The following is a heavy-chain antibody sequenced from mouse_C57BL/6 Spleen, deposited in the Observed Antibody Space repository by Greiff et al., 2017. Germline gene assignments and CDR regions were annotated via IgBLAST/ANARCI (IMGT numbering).Heavy chain of an antibody. V-gene: IGHV1-52*01. D-gene: IGHD1-1*01. CDR2: IDPSDSET. J-gene: IGHJ1*03. Sequence: QVQLKQPGAELVRPGSSVKLSCKASGYTFTSYWMHWVKQRPIQGLEWIGNIDPSDSETHYNQKFKDKATLTVDKSSSTAYMQLSSLTSEDSAVYYCARDGSSYFDVWGTGTTVTVSS. CDR1: GYTFTSYW. CDR3: ARDGSSYFDV.